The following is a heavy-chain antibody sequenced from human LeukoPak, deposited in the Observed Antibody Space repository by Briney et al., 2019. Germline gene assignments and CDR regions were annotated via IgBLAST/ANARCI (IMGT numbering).Heavy chain of an antibody. CDR2: IIPIFGTA. V-gene: IGHV1-69*13. Sequence: GASVKLSCKASGGTFSSYAISWVRQAPGQGLEWMGGIIPIFGTANYAQKFQGRVTITADESTSTAYMELSSLRSEDTAVYYCASQASDGYCGGDCYLNFDYWGQGTLVTVSS. D-gene: IGHD2-21*02. J-gene: IGHJ4*02. CDR3: ASQASDGYCGGDCYLNFDY. CDR1: GGTFSSYA.